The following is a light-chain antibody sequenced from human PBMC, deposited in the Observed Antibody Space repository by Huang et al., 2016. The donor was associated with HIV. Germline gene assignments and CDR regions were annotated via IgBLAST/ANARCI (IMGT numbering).Light chain of an antibody. V-gene: IGKV2-28*01. CDR2: VGS. Sequence: DILMIQSPLSLPVTPGEPASISCRSSQSLLHSTGYNYLDWYLQKPGQSPQLLIYVGSNRASGVPDKFSATRAVKDFSLKDSRVESEDVQVYLCMQGLRTRGLTFGGGTKVEIK. J-gene: IGKJ4*01. CDR1: QSLLHSTGYNY. CDR3: MQGLRTRGLT.